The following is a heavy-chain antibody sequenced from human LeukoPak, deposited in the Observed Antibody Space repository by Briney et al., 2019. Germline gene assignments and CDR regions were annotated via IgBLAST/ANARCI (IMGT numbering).Heavy chain of an antibody. Sequence: ASVKVSCKASGYTFAGYYMHWLRQAPGQGLEWMGRINPNSGGTNYAQKFQGRVTMTRDTSISTAYMELSRLRSDDTAVYYCARETSGYDAFDIWGQGTMVTVSS. CDR3: ARETSGYDAFDI. D-gene: IGHD5-12*01. CDR1: GYTFAGYY. CDR2: INPNSGGT. V-gene: IGHV1-2*06. J-gene: IGHJ3*02.